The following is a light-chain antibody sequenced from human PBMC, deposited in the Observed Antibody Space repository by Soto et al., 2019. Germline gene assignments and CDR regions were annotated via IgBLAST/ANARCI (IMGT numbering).Light chain of an antibody. J-gene: IGKJ1*01. CDR1: QSISSW. V-gene: IGKV1-5*03. CDR2: KAS. CDR3: QQYNAYPWT. Sequence: DIQMTQSPSTLSASVGYRFTITCRASQSISSWLAWYQQKPGKAPKLLIYKASTLESGVPSNFSGSGSGTEFSLTISSLQPEDFATYYCQQYNAYPWTFGQGTKGDIK.